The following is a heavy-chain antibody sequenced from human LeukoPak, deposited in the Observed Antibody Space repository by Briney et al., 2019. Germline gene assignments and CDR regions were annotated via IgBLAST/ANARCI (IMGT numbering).Heavy chain of an antibody. CDR3: ARGRSITLLRGVAVSDGFDI. J-gene: IGHJ3*02. V-gene: IGHV3-21*06. Sequence: PGGSLRLSCAASGFPFSNYGMNWVRQAPGKGLEWVSFTDTSGKYIYYGDSVKGRFTISRDNAKNLLFLQMNGLRAEDTAVYYCARGRSITLLRGVAVSDGFDIWGQGAMVAVSS. CDR1: GFPFSNYG. CDR2: TDTSGKYI. D-gene: IGHD3-10*01.